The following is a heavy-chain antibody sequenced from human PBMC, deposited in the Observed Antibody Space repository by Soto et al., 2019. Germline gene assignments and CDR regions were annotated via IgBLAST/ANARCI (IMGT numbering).Heavy chain of an antibody. J-gene: IGHJ3*02. CDR1: GGSISSYY. CDR2: IYYSGST. D-gene: IGHD6-6*01. CDR3: ARDHPSSIAAQDAFDI. V-gene: IGHV4-59*01. Sequence: QVQLQESGPGLVKPSETLSLTCTVSGGSISSYYWSWIRQPPGKGLEWIGYIYYSGSTNYNPSLKSRVTISVDTSKNQFSLKLSSVTAADTAVYYCARDHPSSIAAQDAFDIWGQGTMVTVSS.